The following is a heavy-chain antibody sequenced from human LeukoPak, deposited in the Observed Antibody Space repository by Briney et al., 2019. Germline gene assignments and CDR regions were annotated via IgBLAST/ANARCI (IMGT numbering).Heavy chain of an antibody. CDR1: GFTFSSFW. CDR3: ARDIDY. V-gene: IGHV3-74*01. Sequence: PGGSLRLSCAASGFTFSSFWMNWVRQAPGKGLVWVSRITSDGRGTTYAASVKGRFTISRDNAKNTLYLQMNSPRAEDTAVYYCARDIDYWGQGTLVTVSS. CDR2: ITSDGRGT. J-gene: IGHJ4*02.